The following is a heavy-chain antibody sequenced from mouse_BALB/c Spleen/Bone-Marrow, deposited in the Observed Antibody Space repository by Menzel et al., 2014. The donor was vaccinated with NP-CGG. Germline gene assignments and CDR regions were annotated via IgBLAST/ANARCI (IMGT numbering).Heavy chain of an antibody. CDR2: IDPANGNT. CDR1: GFNIKDTY. J-gene: IGHJ2*01. Sequence: EVKLVESGAELVKPGASVKLSCTASGFNIKDTYMHWVKQRPEQGLEWIGRIDPANGNTKYDPKFQGKATITADTSSNTAYLQLSSLTSEDAAFYYCAIYVCGYYFDYWSQNTTLTISS. V-gene: IGHV14-3*02. CDR3: AIYVCGYYFDY. D-gene: IGHD1-1*01.